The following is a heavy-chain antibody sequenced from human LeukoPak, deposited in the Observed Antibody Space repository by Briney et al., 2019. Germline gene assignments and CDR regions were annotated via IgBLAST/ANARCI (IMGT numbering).Heavy chain of an antibody. D-gene: IGHD5-12*01. Sequence: PSETLSLTCTVSGGSISNYYWNWIRQPPGKGLEWVGYIYNSGSINYNPSLKRRVNISADTSKNQFSLRLTSVSAADTAVYYCARGFDSKSTYFDYWGQGTLLTVSS. CDR1: GGSISNYY. V-gene: IGHV4-59*01. CDR3: ARGFDSKSTYFDY. J-gene: IGHJ4*02. CDR2: IYNSGSI.